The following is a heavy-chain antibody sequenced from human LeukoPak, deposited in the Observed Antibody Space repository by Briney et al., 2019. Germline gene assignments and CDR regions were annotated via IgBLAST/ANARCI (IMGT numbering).Heavy chain of an antibody. D-gene: IGHD3-10*01. V-gene: IGHV3-30*04. CDR1: GFTFSSYA. J-gene: IGHJ6*04. Sequence: GSSLILSCAASGFTFSSYALHWVRQAPGKGLEWVAVISYDGSNKYYADSVKGRFTISRDNSKNTLYLQMNSLRAEDTAVYYCARDSLGMVRGVISQYYYGMDVWGKGTTVTVSS. CDR2: ISYDGSNK. CDR3: ARDSLGMVRGVISQYYYGMDV.